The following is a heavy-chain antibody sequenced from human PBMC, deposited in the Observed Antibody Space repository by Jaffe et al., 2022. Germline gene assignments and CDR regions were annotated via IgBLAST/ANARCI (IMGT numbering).Heavy chain of an antibody. V-gene: IGHV1-2*06. CDR1: GYTFTGYY. CDR3: ARDVFPPWGMVQGVIITENWFDP. D-gene: IGHD3-10*01. CDR2: INPNSGGT. Sequence: QVQLVQSGAEVKKPGASVKVSCKASGYTFTGYYMHWVRQAPGQGLEWMGRINPNSGGTNYAQKFQGRVTMTRDTSISTAYMELSRLRSDDTAVYYCARDVFPPWGMVQGVIITENWFDPWGQGTLVTVSS. J-gene: IGHJ5*02.